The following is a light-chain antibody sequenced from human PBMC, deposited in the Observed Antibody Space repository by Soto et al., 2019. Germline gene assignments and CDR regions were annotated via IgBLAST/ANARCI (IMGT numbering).Light chain of an antibody. CDR3: QQLNSW. CDR1: QNINNW. CDR2: DAS. J-gene: IGKJ1*01. V-gene: IGKV1-5*01. Sequence: DIQITQSPSTLSASVGDRVTITCRASQNINNWLAWYQQKPGKAPKLLIYDASTLESGVPSRFSGSGSGTEFTLTISSLQPDDFATYYCQQLNSWFDQGTKVEIK.